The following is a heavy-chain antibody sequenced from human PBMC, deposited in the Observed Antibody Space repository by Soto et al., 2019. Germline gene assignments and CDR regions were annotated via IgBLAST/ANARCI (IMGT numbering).Heavy chain of an antibody. CDR1: GGSFSGYY. J-gene: IGHJ5*02. Sequence: SETLSLTCAVYGGSFSGYYWSWIRQPPGKGLEWIGEINHSGSTNYNPSLKSRVTISVDTSKNQFSLKLSSVTAADTAVYYCARGSRIQLWPLNWFDPWGQGTLVTVSS. D-gene: IGHD5-18*01. CDR2: INHSGST. CDR3: ARGSRIQLWPLNWFDP. V-gene: IGHV4-34*01.